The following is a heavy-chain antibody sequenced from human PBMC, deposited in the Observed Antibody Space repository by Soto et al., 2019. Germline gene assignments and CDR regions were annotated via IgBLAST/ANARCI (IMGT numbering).Heavy chain of an antibody. CDR1: GGSISSYY. Sequence: SETLSLTCTVSGGSISSYYWSWIRQPAGKGLEWIGRIYTSGSTNYNPSLKSRVTMSVDTSKNQFSLKLSSVTAADTAVYYCARAVSYDFWSGYNYYYYGMDVWGQGTTVTVSS. V-gene: IGHV4-4*07. CDR2: IYTSGST. J-gene: IGHJ6*02. CDR3: ARAVSYDFWSGYNYYYYGMDV. D-gene: IGHD3-3*01.